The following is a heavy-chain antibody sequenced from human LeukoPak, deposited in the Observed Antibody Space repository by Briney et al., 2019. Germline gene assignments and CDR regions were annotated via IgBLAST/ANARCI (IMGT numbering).Heavy chain of an antibody. CDR1: GFTVSSTY. CDR3: ARDLGPRSFSPDY. J-gene: IGHJ4*02. V-gene: IGHV3-30-3*01. D-gene: IGHD2-15*01. CDR2: ISYDGSNK. Sequence: PGGSLRLSCAASGFTVSSTYMSWVRQAPGKGLEWVAVISYDGSNKYYADSVKGRFIIPRDNSKNTLYLQMNSLRAEDTAVYYCARDLGPRSFSPDYWGQGTLVTVSS.